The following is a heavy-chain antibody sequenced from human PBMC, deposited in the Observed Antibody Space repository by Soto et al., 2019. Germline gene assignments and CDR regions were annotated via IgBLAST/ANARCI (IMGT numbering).Heavy chain of an antibody. V-gene: IGHV3-23*01. CDR3: AKDRVGYYYDSSGPYFDY. CDR2: ISGSGGST. D-gene: IGHD3-22*01. Sequence: VGSLRLSCAASGFTFSSYAMSWVRQAPGKGLEWVSAISGSGGSTYYADSVKGRFTISRDNSKNTLYLQMNSLRAEDTAVYYCAKDRVGYYYDSSGPYFDYCGQGTLVTVSS. CDR1: GFTFSSYA. J-gene: IGHJ4*02.